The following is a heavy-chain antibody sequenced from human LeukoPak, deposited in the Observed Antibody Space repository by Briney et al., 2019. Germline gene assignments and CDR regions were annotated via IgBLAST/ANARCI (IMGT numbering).Heavy chain of an antibody. V-gene: IGHV3-30-3*01. J-gene: IGHJ4*02. CDR1: GFTFSSYA. CDR2: ISYDGSNK. D-gene: IGHD1-14*01. CDR3: ARGNLDY. Sequence: GGSLRLSCAASGFTFSSYAMHWVRQAPGKGLEWVAVISYDGSNKYYADSVKGRFTISRDNAKNSLYLQMNSLRAEDTAVYYCARGNLDYWGQGTLVTVSA.